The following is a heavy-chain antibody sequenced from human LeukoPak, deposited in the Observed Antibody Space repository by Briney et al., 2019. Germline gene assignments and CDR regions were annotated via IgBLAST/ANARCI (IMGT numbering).Heavy chain of an antibody. J-gene: IGHJ4*02. CDR2: IIPIFGTA. CDR1: GGTFSSYA. D-gene: IGHD2-15*01. V-gene: IGHV1-69*01. Sequence: ASVKVSCKASGGTFSSYATSWVRQAPGQGLEWMGGIIPIFGTANYAQKFQGRVTITADESTSTAYMELSSLRSEDTAVYYCAREGGYCSGGSCFDYWGQGTLVTVSS. CDR3: AREGGYCSGGSCFDY.